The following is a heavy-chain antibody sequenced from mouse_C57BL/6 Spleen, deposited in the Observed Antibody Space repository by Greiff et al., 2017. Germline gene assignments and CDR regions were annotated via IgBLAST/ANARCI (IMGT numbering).Heavy chain of an antibody. CDR1: GYTFTSYW. J-gene: IGHJ2*01. V-gene: IGHV1-64*01. D-gene: IGHD1-1*01. CDR2: IHPNSGST. Sequence: QVQLQQPGAELVKPGASAKLSCKASGYTFTSYWMHWVKQRPGQGLEWIGMIHPNSGSTNYNEKFKSKATLTVDKSSSTAYMQLSSLTSEDSAVYYCARWDYYGSSPFDYWGQGTTLTVSS. CDR3: ARWDYYGSSPFDY.